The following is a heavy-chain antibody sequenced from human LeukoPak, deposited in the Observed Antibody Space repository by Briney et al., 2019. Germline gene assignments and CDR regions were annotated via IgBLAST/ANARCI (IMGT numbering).Heavy chain of an antibody. CDR1: GYTFTGSY. Sequence: GASVKVSCKASGYTFTGSYMHWVRQAPGQGLEWMGWISAYNGNTNYAQKLQGRVTMTTDTSTSTAYMELRSLRSDDTAVYYCAGRNYDILTGYYRWFDPWGQGTLVTVSS. D-gene: IGHD3-9*01. CDR3: AGRNYDILTGYYRWFDP. CDR2: ISAYNGNT. V-gene: IGHV1-18*01. J-gene: IGHJ5*02.